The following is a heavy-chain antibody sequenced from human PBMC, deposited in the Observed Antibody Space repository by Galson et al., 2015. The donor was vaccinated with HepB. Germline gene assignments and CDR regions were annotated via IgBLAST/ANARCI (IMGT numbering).Heavy chain of an antibody. J-gene: IGHJ4*02. CDR3: ARGGMATIGWTTFDY. V-gene: IGHV1-18*01. D-gene: IGHD5-24*01. CDR2: ISNGNT. CDR1: GYTFTTYG. Sequence: SAKVSCKSAGYTFTTYGVSWVRQAPGQGLEGMGRISNGNTDNAQKVEGRVTMTTDASTNTAYMELRSLRSDDTAMYYCARGGMATIGWTTFDYWGQGTLVTVSS.